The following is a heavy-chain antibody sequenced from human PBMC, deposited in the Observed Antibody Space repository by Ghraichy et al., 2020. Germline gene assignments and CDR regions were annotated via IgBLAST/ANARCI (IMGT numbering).Heavy chain of an antibody. V-gene: IGHV4-59*08. Sequence: SETLSLTCNVPGDSMKTYYWSWIRQSPGKGLEWLGYNCYYASAKYNPSLEGRATISIDTSKNQFSLRLSSVTAADTAVYYCARGRPPQSGSYPDAFDIWGQGTMITVSS. CDR3: ARGRPPQSGSYPDAFDI. CDR2: NCYYASA. J-gene: IGHJ3*02. D-gene: IGHD1-26*01. CDR1: GDSMKTYY.